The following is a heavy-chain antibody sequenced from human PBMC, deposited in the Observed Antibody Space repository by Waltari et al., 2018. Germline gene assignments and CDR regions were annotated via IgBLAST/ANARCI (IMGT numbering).Heavy chain of an antibody. CDR3: ARHWKKRGYRFDP. D-gene: IGHD5-12*01. CDR2: FYYSGST. CDR1: CGPIRQNRYY. Sequence: QVPLQGAGPGTVKPSENPSLTFHFFCGPIRQNRYYWGWVRQAPGKGLEDIGSFYYSGSTDCNPTLESRVTISGDTSKNQFSLKLNSVTAADTAVYYCARHWKKRGYRFDPWGQGTLVTVSS. J-gene: IGHJ5*02. V-gene: IGHV4-39*01.